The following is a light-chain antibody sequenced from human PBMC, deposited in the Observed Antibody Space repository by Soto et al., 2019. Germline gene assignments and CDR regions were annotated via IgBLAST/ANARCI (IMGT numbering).Light chain of an antibody. CDR2: GNN. J-gene: IGLJ2*01. V-gene: IGLV1-44*01. CDR3: AAWDDSLNGHVV. Sequence: VLTQPPSASGTPGQRVAISCSGSNSNIGSNHVNWYQQLPGTAPKLLIYGNNQRPSGVPDRFSGSRSGTSASLAISGLRSEDEADYYCAAWDDSLNGHVVFGGGTKVTVL. CDR1: NSNIGSNH.